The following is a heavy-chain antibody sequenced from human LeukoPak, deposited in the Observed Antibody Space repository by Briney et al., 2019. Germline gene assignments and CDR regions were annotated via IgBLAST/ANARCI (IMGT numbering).Heavy chain of an antibody. Sequence: GGSLRLSCAASGFTFSSYAMHWVRQAPGKGLEWVAVISYDGSNKYYADSVKGRFTISRDNSKNTLYLQMNSLRAEDTAVYYCARVPGVVIALHVDYWGQGTLVTVSS. CDR3: ARVPGVVIALHVDY. J-gene: IGHJ4*02. CDR2: ISYDGSNK. D-gene: IGHD2-21*01. CDR1: GFTFSSYA. V-gene: IGHV3-30-3*01.